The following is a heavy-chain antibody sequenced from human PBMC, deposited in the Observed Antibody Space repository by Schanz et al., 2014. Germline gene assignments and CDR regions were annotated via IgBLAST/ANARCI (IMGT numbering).Heavy chain of an antibody. CDR1: GFTFGSYG. Sequence: EQLLQSGGGLVQPGGSLRLSCAASGFTFGSYGMSWVRQGPGKGLEWVSGISSGGGTRNYADSVKGRFTVFRDNSKRTLYLQMNSLSADDTAVFYCAKGMGYCSGGTCYDYYYYGLDVWGQGTTVTVSS. D-gene: IGHD2-15*01. CDR2: ISSGGGTR. CDR3: AKGMGYCSGGTCYDYYYYGLDV. J-gene: IGHJ6*02. V-gene: IGHV3-23*01.